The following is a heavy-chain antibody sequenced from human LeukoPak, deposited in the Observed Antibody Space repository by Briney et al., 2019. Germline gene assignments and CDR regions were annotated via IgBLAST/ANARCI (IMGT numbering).Heavy chain of an antibody. V-gene: IGHV1-24*01. Sequence: GASVKVSCKVSGYTLTELSMHWVRQAPGKGLEWMGGFDPEDDETIYAQKFQGRVTMTEDTSTDTAYMELSSLRSEDTAVYYCATEEAAAGYFDYWGQGTLVTVSS. J-gene: IGHJ4*02. CDR1: GYTLTELS. CDR3: ATEEAAAGYFDY. D-gene: IGHD6-13*01. CDR2: FDPEDDET.